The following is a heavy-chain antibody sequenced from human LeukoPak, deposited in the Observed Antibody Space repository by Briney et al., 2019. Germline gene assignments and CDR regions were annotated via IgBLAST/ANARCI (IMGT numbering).Heavy chain of an antibody. CDR2: ISAYNSNT. CDR3: ARLLWYSSWSHVDY. CDR1: GYTFTSYG. J-gene: IGHJ4*02. V-gene: IGHV1-18*01. Sequence: ASVKVSCKASGYTFTSYGISWVRQAPGQGLEWMGWISAYNSNTNYAQKLQGRVTMTTDTSTSTAYMELRSLRSDDTAVYYCARLLWYSSWSHVDYWGQGTLVTVST. D-gene: IGHD6-6*01.